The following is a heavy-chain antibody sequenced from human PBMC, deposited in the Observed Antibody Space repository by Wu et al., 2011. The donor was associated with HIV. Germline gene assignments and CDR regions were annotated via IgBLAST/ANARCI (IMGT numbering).Heavy chain of an antibody. V-gene: IGHV1-18*01. CDR3: ARESIYRYCTGTTCYPDY. D-gene: IGHD2-2*01. Sequence: QVRLVQSGAEVKKPGASVKVSCKASGYSFTKYGITWVRQAPGQGLEWMGWISAYNGDTNSAQKVRGRVTMTTDTSTNTAYMELRSLTSDDTAVYFCARESIYRYCTGTTCYPDYWGQGTLVTVSS. J-gene: IGHJ4*01. CDR1: GYSFTKYG. CDR2: ISAYNGDT.